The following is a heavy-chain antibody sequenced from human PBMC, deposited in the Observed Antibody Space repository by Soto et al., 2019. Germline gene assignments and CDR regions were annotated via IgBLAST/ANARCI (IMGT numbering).Heavy chain of an antibody. V-gene: IGHV3-23*01. D-gene: IGHD3-9*01. CDR3: AKDRYFDPNTVISRALDY. CDR1: GFTFSSYA. CDR2: ISGSGGST. Sequence: XGSLRLSCAASGFTFSSYAMSWVRQAPGNGLEWVSAISGSGGSTYYADSVKGRFTISRDNSKNTLYLQMNSLRAEDTAVYYCAKDRYFDPNTVISRALDYWGQGTLVTSPQ. J-gene: IGHJ4*02.